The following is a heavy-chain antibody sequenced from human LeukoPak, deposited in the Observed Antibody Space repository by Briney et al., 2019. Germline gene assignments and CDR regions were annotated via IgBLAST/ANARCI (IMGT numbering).Heavy chain of an antibody. J-gene: IGHJ6*02. CDR3: AKESYSSSWYRYYYYGMDV. Sequence: GGSLRLSCAASGFTFSSFWMSWVRQAPGKGLEWVSAISGSGGSTYYADSVKGRFTISRDNSKNTLYLQMNSLRAEDTAVYYCAKESYSSSWYRYYYYGMDVWGQGTTVTVSS. CDR1: GFTFSSFW. V-gene: IGHV3-23*01. CDR2: ISGSGGST. D-gene: IGHD6-13*01.